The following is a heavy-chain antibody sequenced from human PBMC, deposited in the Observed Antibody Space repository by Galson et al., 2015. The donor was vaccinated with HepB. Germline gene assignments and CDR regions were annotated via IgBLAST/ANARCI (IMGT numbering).Heavy chain of an antibody. CDR2: IRYDGSNE. J-gene: IGHJ6*02. CDR1: GFTFSNYG. Sequence: SLRLSCAASGFTFSNYGMHWVRQAPGKGLEWVAFIRYDGSNEYYADSVKGRFTISRDNSKNTLYLQMNSLRAEDTAVYYCAKVGGENYFGSGSYYIFQYGMDVWGQGTTVTVSS. V-gene: IGHV3-30*02. CDR3: AKVGGENYFGSGSYYIFQYGMDV. D-gene: IGHD3-10*01.